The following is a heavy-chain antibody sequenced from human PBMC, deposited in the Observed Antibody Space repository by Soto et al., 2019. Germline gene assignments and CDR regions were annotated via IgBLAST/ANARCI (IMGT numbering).Heavy chain of an antibody. V-gene: IGHV1-8*01. CDR2: MNPNSGNT. CDR1: GYTFTSYD. J-gene: IGHJ4*02. D-gene: IGHD3-22*01. CDR3: ARAHYYDSSGYYPNFDE. Sequence: ASVKVSCKASGYTFTSYDINWVRQATGQGLEWMGWMNPNSGNTGYAQKFQGRVTMTRNTSISTAYMELSSLRSEDTAVYYCARAHYYDSSGYYPNFDEWGQGTLVTVSS.